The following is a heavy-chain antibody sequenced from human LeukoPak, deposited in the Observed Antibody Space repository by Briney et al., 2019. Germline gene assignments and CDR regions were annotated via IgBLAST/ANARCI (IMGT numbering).Heavy chain of an antibody. CDR3: AKWTTNIAAADY. D-gene: IGHD6-13*01. CDR1: GFTFSGST. CDR2: IRSKANNYAT. Sequence: QPGGSLRLSCAASGFTFSGSTMHWVRQASGKGLEWVGRIRSKANNYATAYATSVKGRFTLSRDDSKNTAYLQMNSLRAEDTAVYYCAKWTTNIAAADYWGQGTLVTVSS. V-gene: IGHV3-73*01. J-gene: IGHJ4*02.